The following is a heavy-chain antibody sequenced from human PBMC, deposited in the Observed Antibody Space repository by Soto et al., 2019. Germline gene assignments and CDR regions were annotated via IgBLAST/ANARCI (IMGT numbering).Heavy chain of an antibody. Sequence: VGLLRLYAAASGFAFNTYSTTWIRQAPGKWLEWVATIKEEETEKYYGDSVKGRFTISRDNAKNSLFLQMHHLRADDTAVYYCVRARVDYWGQEILATVPS. CDR2: IKEEETEK. CDR3: VRARVDY. V-gene: IGHV3-7*04. CDR1: GFAFNTYS. D-gene: IGHD2-2*01. J-gene: IGHJ4*02.